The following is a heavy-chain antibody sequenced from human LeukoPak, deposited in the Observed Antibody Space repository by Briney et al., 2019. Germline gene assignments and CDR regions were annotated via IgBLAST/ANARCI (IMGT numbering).Heavy chain of an antibody. CDR1: GDSTSSYY. CDR3: ARLIRPPPGTTSS. CDR2: IYASGAT. D-gene: IGHD1-1*01. V-gene: IGHV4-4*07. J-gene: IGHJ4*02. Sequence: SETLSLTCTVSGDSTSSYYWSWIRQPAGKGLEWIGRIYASGATNYNPSLKTRVTIKVDKSSKQFPQKLSTLTAADNAADYWARLIRPPPGTTSSWGQGTLVTVSS.